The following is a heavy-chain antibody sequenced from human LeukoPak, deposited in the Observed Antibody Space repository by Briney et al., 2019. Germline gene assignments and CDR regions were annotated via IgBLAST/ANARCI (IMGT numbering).Heavy chain of an antibody. CDR1: GYNFPNSW. V-gene: IGHV5-10-1*01. CDR2: IDSGDSYT. Sequence: GEPLKISCKGSGYNFPNSWIYWVRQMPGKGLEWMGRIDSGDSYTNYSPSFEGHVTISVDKSISTAYLQWSSLRASDTAIYYCARVLRFFDPFDPWGQGTLVTVSS. J-gene: IGHJ5*02. D-gene: IGHD3-9*01. CDR3: ARVLRFFDPFDP.